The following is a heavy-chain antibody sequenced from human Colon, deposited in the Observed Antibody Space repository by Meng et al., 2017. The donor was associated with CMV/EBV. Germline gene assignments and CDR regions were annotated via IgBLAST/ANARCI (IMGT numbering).Heavy chain of an antibody. Sequence: SETLSLTCTVSGGSISGYYWTWIRQPPGKGLEWIGYISYSGGANYNPSLKSRVTISVDTSKNQVSLSLTSLTAADTAVYHCARDFPLVVPPTANYWGQGTLVTVSS. CDR1: GGSISGYY. J-gene: IGHJ4*02. D-gene: IGHD2-8*01. CDR3: ARDFPLVVPPTANY. V-gene: IGHV4-59*01. CDR2: ISYSGGA.